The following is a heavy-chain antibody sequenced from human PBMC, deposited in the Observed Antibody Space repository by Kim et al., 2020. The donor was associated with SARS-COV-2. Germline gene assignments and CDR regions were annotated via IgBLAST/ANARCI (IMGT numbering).Heavy chain of an antibody. Sequence: GGSLRLSCAPSGFTFTNHGMHWVRQAPGKGLEWMAVIWYDGSIIGYADSVKGRFTISRDNSKSTLYLQMNSLRAEDTAVYFCARFRGDCSTNSCYMDSWGQGTLVTVSS. V-gene: IGHV3-33*01. J-gene: IGHJ4*02. CDR3: ARFRGDCSTNSCYMDS. CDR1: GFTFTNHG. D-gene: IGHD2-2*01. CDR2: IWYDGSII.